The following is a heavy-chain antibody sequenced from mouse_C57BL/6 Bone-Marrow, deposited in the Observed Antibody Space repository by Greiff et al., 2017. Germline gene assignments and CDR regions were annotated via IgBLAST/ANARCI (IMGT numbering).Heavy chain of an antibody. D-gene: IGHD2-3*01. CDR1: GYTFTDYY. CDR2: IGPGSGST. J-gene: IGHJ3*01. Sequence: QVQLQQSGAELVKPGASVKISCKASGYTFTDYYINWVKQRPGQGLEWIGKIGPGSGSTYYNEKFKGKATLTADKSSSTASLQLSSLTSEYSAVYFLATDYDGYFAWFAYWGQGTLVTVSA. V-gene: IGHV1-77*01. CDR3: ATDYDGYFAWFAY.